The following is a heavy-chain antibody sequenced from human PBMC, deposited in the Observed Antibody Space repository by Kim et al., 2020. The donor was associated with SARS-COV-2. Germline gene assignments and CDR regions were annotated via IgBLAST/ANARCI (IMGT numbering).Heavy chain of an antibody. J-gene: IGHJ4*02. D-gene: IGHD5-12*01. CDR2: IGTTANT. CDR1: GFAFSTYD. V-gene: IGHV3-13*01. CDR3: TRVKGYSGNGYFDY. Sequence: GGSLRRSCAASGFAFSTYDMHWVRHRAGEGLEWVSTIGTTANTYYRGPVEGRFTISRDDAKNALYLQMDSLRAEDTAVYYCTRVKGYSGNGYFDYWGQGSLVTVSS.